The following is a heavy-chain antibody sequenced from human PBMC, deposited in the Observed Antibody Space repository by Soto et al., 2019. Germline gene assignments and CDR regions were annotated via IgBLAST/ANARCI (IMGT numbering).Heavy chain of an antibody. CDR3: ARQANPYYDFWSGYFQRLRYYYYYGMDV. V-gene: IGHV5-51*01. Sequence: PGESLKISCKDSGYSFTRYWIGWVRQMPGKGLEWMGIIYPGDSDTRYSPSFQGQVTISADKSISTAYLQWSSLKASDTAMYYCARQANPYYDFWSGYFQRLRYYYYYGMDVWGQGTTVTVSS. CDR2: IYPGDSDT. J-gene: IGHJ6*02. CDR1: GYSFTRYW. D-gene: IGHD3-3*01.